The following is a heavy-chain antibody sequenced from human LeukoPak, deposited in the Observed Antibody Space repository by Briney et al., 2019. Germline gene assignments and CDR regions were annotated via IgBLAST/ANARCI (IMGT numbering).Heavy chain of an antibody. V-gene: IGHV3-30*18. Sequence: TGGSLRLSCAASGFTFSSYGMHWVRQAPRKGLEGVAGISYDGSNKYYAHSSKGRFTISRDNSKTTLYLQMNSLRAEDTAVYYCANLAYCGGDCPRPPFDYWGQGTLVTVSS. J-gene: IGHJ4*02. D-gene: IGHD2-21*02. CDR2: ISYDGSNK. CDR1: GFTFSSYG. CDR3: ANLAYCGGDCPRPPFDY.